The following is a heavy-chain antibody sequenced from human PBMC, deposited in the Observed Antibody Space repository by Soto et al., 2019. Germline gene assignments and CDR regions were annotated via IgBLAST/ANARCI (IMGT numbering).Heavy chain of an antibody. CDR3: ARDRIQNYYYYGMDV. CDR1: GGTFSSYA. V-gene: IGHV1-69*13. D-gene: IGHD5-18*01. Sequence: GASVKVSCKASGGTFSSYAISWVRQAPGQGLEWMGGIIPIFGTANYAQKFQGRVTITADESTSTAYMELSSLRSEDTAVYYCARDRIQNYYYYGMDVWGQGTTVTVSS. CDR2: IIPIFGTA. J-gene: IGHJ6*02.